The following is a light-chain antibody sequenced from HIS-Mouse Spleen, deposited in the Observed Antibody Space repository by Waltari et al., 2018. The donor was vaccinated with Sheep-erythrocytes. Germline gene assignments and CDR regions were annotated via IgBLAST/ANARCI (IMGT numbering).Light chain of an antibody. CDR1: SSDVGGYNY. CDR2: DVR. CDR3: CSYAGSYNHV. Sequence: QSALTQPRSVSGSPGQSVTISCTGTSSDVGGYNYVSWYQQHPGKAPKLMIYDVRKRPSGVPDRFSGSKPGNTASLTISGLQAEDEADYYCCSYAGSYNHVFATGTKVTVL. V-gene: IGLV2-11*01. J-gene: IGLJ1*01.